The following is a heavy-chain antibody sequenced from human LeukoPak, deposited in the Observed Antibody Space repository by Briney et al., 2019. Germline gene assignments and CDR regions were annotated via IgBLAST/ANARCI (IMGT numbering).Heavy chain of an antibody. CDR2: INPNSGGT. V-gene: IGHV1-2*02. D-gene: IGHD3-22*01. Sequence: ASVKVSCKASGYTFTGYYMHWVRQAPGQGLEWMGWINPNSGGTNYAQKVQGRVTMTRDTSISTAYMELSRLRSDDTAVYYCARAENTMTHLDYWGQGTLVTVSS. J-gene: IGHJ4*02. CDR1: GYTFTGYY. CDR3: ARAENTMTHLDY.